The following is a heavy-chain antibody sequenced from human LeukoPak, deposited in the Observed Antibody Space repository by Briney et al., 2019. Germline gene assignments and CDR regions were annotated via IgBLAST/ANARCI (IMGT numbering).Heavy chain of an antibody. Sequence: PGGSLRLSCAASGFTFNSYEMNWVRQAPGKGLEWVSYISSSGSTIYYADSVKGLFTISRDNAKNSLYLQMNSLRAEDTAVYYCARDSRGSSWFFDYWGQGALVTVSS. CDR3: ARDSRGSSWFFDY. J-gene: IGHJ4*02. CDR2: ISSSGSTI. D-gene: IGHD6-13*01. CDR1: GFTFNSYE. V-gene: IGHV3-48*03.